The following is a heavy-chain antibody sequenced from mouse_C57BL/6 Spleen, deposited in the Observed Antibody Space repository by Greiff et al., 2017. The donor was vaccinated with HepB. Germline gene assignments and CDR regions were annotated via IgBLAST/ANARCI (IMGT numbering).Heavy chain of an antibody. CDR3: ARRAQATRSYAMDY. D-gene: IGHD3-2*02. V-gene: IGHV1-69*01. J-gene: IGHJ4*01. CDR1: GYNFTSYW. Sequence: QVQLQQSGAELVMPGASVKLSCKASGYNFTSYWMHWVKQRPGQGLEWIGEIDPSDSYTNYNQKFKGKSTLTVDKSSSTAYMQLSSLTSEDSAVYYCARRAQATRSYAMDYWGQGTSVTVSS. CDR2: IDPSDSYT.